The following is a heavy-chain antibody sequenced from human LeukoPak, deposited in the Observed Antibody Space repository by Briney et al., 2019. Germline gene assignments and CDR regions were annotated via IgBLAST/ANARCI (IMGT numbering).Heavy chain of an antibody. D-gene: IGHD2-2*01. Sequence: SETLSLTCTVSGGSISSSNYYWGWIRQPPGKGLEWIGSIYYSGITYYNPSLKSRVTISVETSNNQFSLKLSSVTAADTAMYYCARLLIYCSSTSCHFDYWGQGTLVTVSS. CDR2: IYYSGIT. CDR1: GGSISSSNYY. V-gene: IGHV4-39*01. J-gene: IGHJ4*02. CDR3: ARLLIYCSSTSCHFDY.